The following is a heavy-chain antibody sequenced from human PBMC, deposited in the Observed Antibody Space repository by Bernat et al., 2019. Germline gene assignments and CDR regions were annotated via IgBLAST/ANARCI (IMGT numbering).Heavy chain of an antibody. CDR2: IREVGGQT. V-gene: IGHV3-23*02. J-gene: IGHJ4*02. D-gene: IGHD3-9*01. CDR1: GFTFSSYP. Sequence: EVQLVESGGNLVQPGGSLRLSCTGSGFTFSSYPMNWVRQAPGKGLEWVSVIREVGGQTFYGDSGKGRFTISRDIPRTTLYLQMNSLRAEDTAVYYCARGQSDDWANIQYWARETLVTVSS. CDR3: ARGQSDDWANIQY.